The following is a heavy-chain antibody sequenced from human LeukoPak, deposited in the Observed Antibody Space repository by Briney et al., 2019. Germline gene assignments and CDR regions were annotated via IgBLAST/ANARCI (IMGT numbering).Heavy chain of an antibody. V-gene: IGHV4-39*01. D-gene: IGHD2-2*01. CDR3: ARAGYCSSTSCLNWFDP. Sequence: SETLSLTCTVSGGSISSGSYYWGWIRQPPGKDLEWIGNIYYSGGTCYNPSLKSRVTISVDTSKNQFSLKLSSVTAADTAVYYCARAGYCSSTSCLNWFDPWGQGTLVTVSS. J-gene: IGHJ5*02. CDR1: GGSISSGSYY. CDR2: IYYSGGT.